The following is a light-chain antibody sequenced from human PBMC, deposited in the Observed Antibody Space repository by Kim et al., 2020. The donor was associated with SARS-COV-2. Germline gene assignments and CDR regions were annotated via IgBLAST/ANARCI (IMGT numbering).Light chain of an antibody. CDR3: QQYGISPPLT. V-gene: IGKV3-20*01. CDR1: QSVSSSY. J-gene: IGKJ4*01. CDR2: GAS. Sequence: EIVLTQSPGTLSLSPGERATLSCRASQSVSSSYLAWYQQKPGQAPRLLIYGASSRATGIPDRFSGSGSGTDFTLTISRLEPEDFAVYYCQQYGISPPLTFGGGIKVDIK.